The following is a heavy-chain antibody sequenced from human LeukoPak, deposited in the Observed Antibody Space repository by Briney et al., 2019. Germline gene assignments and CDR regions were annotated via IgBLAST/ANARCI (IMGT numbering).Heavy chain of an antibody. CDR3: AKASPSDSSGMYYFDY. CDR1: GFTFSSYW. CDR2: INHNGNVN. J-gene: IGHJ4*02. D-gene: IGHD3-22*01. V-gene: IGHV3-7*03. Sequence: GGSLRLSCAASGFTFSSYWMNWARQAPGKGLEWVASINHNGNVNYYVDSVKGRFTISRDNAKNSLYLQMSNLRAEDTAVYYCAKASPSDSSGMYYFDYWGQGTLVTVSS.